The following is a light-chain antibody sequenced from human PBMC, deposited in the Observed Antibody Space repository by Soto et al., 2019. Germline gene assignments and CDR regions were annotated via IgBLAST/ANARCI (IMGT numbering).Light chain of an antibody. J-gene: IGKJ1*01. CDR2: LGS. Sequence: DLVMTQSPLSLPVTPGEPASISCRSSQSLLDSNANDYLDWYLQKPGQSPQLLIYLGSNRASGVPDRFSGSGSGTNFTLRISRVEAEDVGVYYCMQALQTPKTFGQGTKVEIK. CDR1: QSLLDSNANDY. CDR3: MQALQTPKT. V-gene: IGKV2-28*01.